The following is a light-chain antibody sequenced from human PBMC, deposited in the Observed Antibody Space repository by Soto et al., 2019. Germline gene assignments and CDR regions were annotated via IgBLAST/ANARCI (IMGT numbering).Light chain of an antibody. V-gene: IGKV1-5*01. CDR3: QQYNNYPTWT. J-gene: IGKJ1*01. Sequence: DILMTQSPSTLSASVGDRVTITCRASQSISRWLAWYQRKPGKAPKLLMYDASNLESGVPLRFSGSGSGTEFTLTISSLQPDDFGTYYCQQYNNYPTWTLGQGTKVDIK. CDR1: QSISRW. CDR2: DAS.